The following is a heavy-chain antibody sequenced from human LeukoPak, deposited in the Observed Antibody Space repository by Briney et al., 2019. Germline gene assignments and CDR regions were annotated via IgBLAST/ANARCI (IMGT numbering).Heavy chain of an antibody. Sequence: SETLSLTCAVYGGSFSGYYWSWIRQPPGRGLEWIGEINHSGSTNYNPSLKSRVTISVDTSKNQFSLKLSSVTAADTAVYYCATAGTGLDIVVVPAATNDAFDIWGQGTMVTVSS. D-gene: IGHD2-2*01. CDR1: GGSFSGYY. CDR3: ATAGTGLDIVVVPAATNDAFDI. CDR2: INHSGST. V-gene: IGHV4-34*01. J-gene: IGHJ3*02.